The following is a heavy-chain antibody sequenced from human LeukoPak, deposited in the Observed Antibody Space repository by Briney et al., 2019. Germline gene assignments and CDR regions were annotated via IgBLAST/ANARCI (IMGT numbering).Heavy chain of an antibody. J-gene: IGHJ4*02. CDR2: IYYSGST. D-gene: IGHD4-17*01. Sequence: PSETLSLTCTVSGGSISSYYWSWIRQPPGKGLEWIGYIYYSGSTNYNPSLKSRVTISVDTSKNQFSLKLSSVTAADTAVYYCANLDYRDYKVDYWGQGTLVTVSS. CDR3: ANLDYRDYKVDY. CDR1: GGSISSYY. V-gene: IGHV4-59*01.